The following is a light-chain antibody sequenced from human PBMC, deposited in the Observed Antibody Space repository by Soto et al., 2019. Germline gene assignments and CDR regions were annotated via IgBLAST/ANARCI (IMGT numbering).Light chain of an antibody. CDR2: GVT. CDR3: SSYKFSTTLRV. CDR1: SSDIGGHDD. J-gene: IGLJ3*02. Sequence: QSALTQPASVSGSPGQSITISCTGTSSDIGGHDDVSWYQQHPGKVPKLLIYGVTDRPSGVSNRFSGSKSGNTASLTISDLQAEDEALYYCSSYKFSTTLRVFGGGTKLTVL. V-gene: IGLV2-14*03.